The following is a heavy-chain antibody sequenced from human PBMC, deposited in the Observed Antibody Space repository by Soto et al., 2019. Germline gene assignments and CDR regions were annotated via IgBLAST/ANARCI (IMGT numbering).Heavy chain of an antibody. J-gene: IGHJ3*02. CDR3: ARDPLGGGDLKNDAFDM. Sequence: TGGSLRLSCAASGFTVSRNYINWVRQAPGKGLEWVSVIYSGGSTYYADSVKGRFTISRDNSKNTLYLQMDRLRVEDTAVYYCARDPLGGGDLKNDAFDMWGQGTMVTVSS. CDR2: IYSGGST. D-gene: IGHD3-16*01. V-gene: IGHV3-53*01. CDR1: GFTVSRNY.